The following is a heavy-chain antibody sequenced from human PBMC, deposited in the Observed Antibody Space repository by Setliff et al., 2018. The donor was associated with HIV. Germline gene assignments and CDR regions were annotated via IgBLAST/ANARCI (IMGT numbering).Heavy chain of an antibody. CDR2: IRYDGSNK. V-gene: IGHV3-30*02. CDR3: VRPVREPVD. Sequence: PGGSLRLSCEISGFTFSNYGMHWVRQAPGKGLEWVAFIRYDGSNKYYADSVKGRFTVSRDNAKNSVYLQMNSLRPEDTAMYYCVRPVREPVDWGRGTLVTVSS. D-gene: IGHD6-19*01. J-gene: IGHJ4*02. CDR1: GFTFSNYG.